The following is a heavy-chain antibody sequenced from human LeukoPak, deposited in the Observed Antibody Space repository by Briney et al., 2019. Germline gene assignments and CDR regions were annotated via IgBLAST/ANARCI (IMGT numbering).Heavy chain of an antibody. CDR2: ISSSSSYI. CDR3: ARPPRYCSSTSCYAGAGDDAFDI. Sequence: GGSLRLSCAASVFTFSSYSMNWVRQAPGKGLEWVSSISSSSSYIYYADSVKGRFTISRDNAKNSLYLQMNSLRAEDTAVYYCARPPRYCSSTSCYAGAGDDAFDIWGQGTMVTVSS. J-gene: IGHJ3*02. V-gene: IGHV3-21*01. D-gene: IGHD2-2*01. CDR1: VFTFSSYS.